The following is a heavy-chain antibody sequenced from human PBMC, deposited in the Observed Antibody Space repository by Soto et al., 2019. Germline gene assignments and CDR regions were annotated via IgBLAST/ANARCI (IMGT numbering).Heavy chain of an antibody. CDR1: GYTFTRSG. CDR2: ISSYNGDT. V-gene: IGHV1-18*01. D-gene: IGHD5-12*01. CDR3: AREGVAPYYYYGRDI. J-gene: IGHJ6*02. Sequence: QVQLVQSGAEVKKPGASVKVSCKASGYTFTRSGISWARQAPGQGPEWMGWISSYNGDTNYAQTFQGRVTMTTDTATSTAYMERRSLRSDDTAVYYCAREGVAPYYYYGRDIWGQGTPVTVSS.